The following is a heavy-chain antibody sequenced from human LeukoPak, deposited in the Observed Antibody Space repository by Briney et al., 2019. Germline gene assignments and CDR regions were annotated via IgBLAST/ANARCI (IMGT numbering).Heavy chain of an antibody. D-gene: IGHD6-13*01. CDR1: GGSFSGHY. Sequence: TSETLSLTCAVSGGSFSGHYWNWIRQPPGKGLEWIGEINHGGSTNYNPSLKSRVTISVDTSQNQFSLRLSSVTAADTAVYYCARGRYVTTRGGAAAGFLDYWGQGTLVTVSS. CDR2: INHGGST. V-gene: IGHV4-34*01. CDR3: ARGRYVTTRGGAAAGFLDY. J-gene: IGHJ4*02.